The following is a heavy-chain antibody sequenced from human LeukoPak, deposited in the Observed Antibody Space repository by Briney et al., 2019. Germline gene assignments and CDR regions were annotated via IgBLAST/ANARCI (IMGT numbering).Heavy chain of an antibody. CDR2: ISGSGGST. Sequence: GGSLRLSCAASGFTFSSYAMSSVREAPGKGLESVSSISGSGGSTYYADSAKGRFTISRDNFKNTLYLQMNSLRAEDTAVYYYARDSWSGWLGFDYWGQGTLVTVSS. CDR3: ARDSWSGWLGFDY. CDR1: GFTFSSYA. J-gene: IGHJ4*02. V-gene: IGHV3-23*01. D-gene: IGHD6-19*01.